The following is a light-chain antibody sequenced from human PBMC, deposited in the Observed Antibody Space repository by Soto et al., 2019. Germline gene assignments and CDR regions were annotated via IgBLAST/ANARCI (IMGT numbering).Light chain of an antibody. J-gene: IGKJ1*01. V-gene: IGKV1-5*01. CDR1: QSIRRW. CDR3: QQYNSYSPT. CDR2: DAS. Sequence: DIQMTQSPSMLSASVGARVPIACRASQSIRRWLAWYQQKPGKAPKLLIFDASTLESGVPSRFSGRGSETEFTLTISSLQPDDFATYYCQQYNSYSPTFGQGTKVDIK.